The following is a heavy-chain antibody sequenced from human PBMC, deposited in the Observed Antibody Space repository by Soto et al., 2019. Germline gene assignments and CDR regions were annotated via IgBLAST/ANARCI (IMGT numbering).Heavy chain of an antibody. V-gene: IGHV3-23*01. J-gene: IGHJ4*02. CDR3: VRKPYCSSTSCPFDY. CDR1: GFTFSSYA. Sequence: GGSLRLSCAASGFTFSSYAMSWVRQAPGKGLEWVSAISGSGGSTYYADSVKGRFTISRDNSKNTLYLQMNSLRAEDTAVYYCVRKPYCSSTSCPFDYWGQGTLVTVSS. D-gene: IGHD2-2*01. CDR2: ISGSGGST.